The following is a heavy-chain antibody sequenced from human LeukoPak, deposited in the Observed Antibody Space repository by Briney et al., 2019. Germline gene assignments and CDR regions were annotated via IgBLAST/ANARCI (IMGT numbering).Heavy chain of an antibody. CDR1: GYTFTSYG. CDR3: AFRSTWDYYYGMDV. Sequence: ASVKVSCKASGYTFTSYGISWVRQAPGQGLEWMGWISAYNGNTNYAQKLQGRVTMTTDTSTSTAYMELRSLRSDDTAVYYCAFRSTWDYYYGMDVWGQGTTVTVSS. V-gene: IGHV1-18*01. CDR2: ISAYNGNT. D-gene: IGHD2-15*01. J-gene: IGHJ6*02.